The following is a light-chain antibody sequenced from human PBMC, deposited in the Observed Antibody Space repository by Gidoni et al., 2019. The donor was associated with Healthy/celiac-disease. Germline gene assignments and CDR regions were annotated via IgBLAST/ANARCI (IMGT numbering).Light chain of an antibody. V-gene: IGKV3-20*01. CDR3: QQYGSSLVT. CDR2: GAA. J-gene: IGKJ1*01. CDR1: QSVSSSY. Sequence: ENVLTQSPGTLSLSPGESSTLSCRASQSVSSSYVAWHQQPPRQATRLLIYGAASRATVIPDRCSGGGSGKDFPLTISRLEHEDFAVYYCQQYGSSLVTFXQXTKVEIK.